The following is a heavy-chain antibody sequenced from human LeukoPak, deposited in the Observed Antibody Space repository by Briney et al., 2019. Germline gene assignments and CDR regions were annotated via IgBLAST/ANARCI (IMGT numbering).Heavy chain of an antibody. CDR2: ISFDGSTI. J-gene: IGHJ4*02. V-gene: IGHV3-74*01. CDR1: GFTFNSYS. D-gene: IGHD6-13*01. CDR3: ARGRQSSSTWLTGY. Sequence: GGSLRLSCAASGFTFNSYSMNWVRQAPGKGLEWVSRISFDGSTITYADSVQGRFTISRDNAKTTLYLQMNSLRVEDTAVYYCARGRQSSSTWLTGYWGQGTLVTVSS.